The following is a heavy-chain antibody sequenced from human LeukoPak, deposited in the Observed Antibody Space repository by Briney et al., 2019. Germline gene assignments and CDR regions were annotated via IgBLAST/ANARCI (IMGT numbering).Heavy chain of an antibody. CDR2: IYPGDSDT. V-gene: IGHV5-51*01. Sequence: GESLKISCKGSQYTFSNYWIGWVRQMPGKGLEWMGLIYPGDSDTRYGPSFKGQVPISVDKSITTAYLQWSSLKASDTAMYYCASLSYSYESSGFDSWGQGTLVIVSS. CDR1: QYTFSNYW. D-gene: IGHD3-22*01. J-gene: IGHJ5*01. CDR3: ASLSYSYESSGFDS.